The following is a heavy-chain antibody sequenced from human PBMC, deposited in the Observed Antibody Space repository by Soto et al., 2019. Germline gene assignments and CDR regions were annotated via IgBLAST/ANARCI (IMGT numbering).Heavy chain of an antibody. D-gene: IGHD3-22*01. Sequence: GGSLRLSCAASGFTVSSNYMSWVRQAPGKGLEWVSVIYSGGSTYYADSVKGRFSISRDNSKNTLYLQMNSLRAEDTAVYYCARDLDSNYFDYWGQGTLVTVSS. J-gene: IGHJ4*02. CDR3: ARDLDSNYFDY. CDR1: GFTVSSNY. CDR2: IYSGGST. V-gene: IGHV3-66*02.